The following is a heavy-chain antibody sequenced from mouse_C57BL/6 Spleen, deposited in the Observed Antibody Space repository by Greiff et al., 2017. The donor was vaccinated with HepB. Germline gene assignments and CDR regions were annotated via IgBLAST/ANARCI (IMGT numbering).Heavy chain of an antibody. Sequence: QVQLKQPGAELVKPGASVKMSCKASGYTFTSYWITWVKQRPGQGLEWIGDIYPGSGSTNYNEKFKSKATLTVDTSSSTAYMQLSSLTSEDSAVYYCARRYGSSQAWFAYWGQGTLVTVSA. CDR3: ARRYGSSQAWFAY. CDR1: GYTFTSYW. CDR2: IYPGSGST. J-gene: IGHJ3*01. V-gene: IGHV1-55*01. D-gene: IGHD1-1*01.